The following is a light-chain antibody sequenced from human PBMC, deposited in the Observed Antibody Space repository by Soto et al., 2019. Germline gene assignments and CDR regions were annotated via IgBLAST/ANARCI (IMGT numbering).Light chain of an antibody. J-gene: IGKJ4*01. Sequence: AIQLTPSPSSLSASVGARVTITCRASQGIRNDLGWYQQKPGKAPKLLIYAASSLRSGVPSRFTGSGSATDFTLTITSLQREDAGTYFCQQTFSPDVTFGGGTKVDI. CDR3: QQTFSPDVT. V-gene: IGKV1-6*01. CDR1: QGIRND. CDR2: AAS.